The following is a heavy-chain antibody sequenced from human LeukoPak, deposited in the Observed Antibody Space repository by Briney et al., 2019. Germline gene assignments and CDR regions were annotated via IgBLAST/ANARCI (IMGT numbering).Heavy chain of an antibody. D-gene: IGHD5-18*01. V-gene: IGHV4-59*12. CDR1: GGSISSYY. CDR2: IYYSGST. Sequence: SETLSLTCTVSGGSISSYYWSWIRQPPGKGLEWIGYIYYSGSTNYNPSLKSRVTISVDTSKNQFSLKLSSVTAADTAVYYCARGRTAMSNWGQGTLVTVSS. CDR3: ARGRTAMSN. J-gene: IGHJ4*02.